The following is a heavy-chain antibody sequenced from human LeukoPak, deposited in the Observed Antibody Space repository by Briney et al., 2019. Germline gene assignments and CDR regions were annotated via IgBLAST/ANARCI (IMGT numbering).Heavy chain of an antibody. Sequence: SETLSLTCAVYGGSFSGYYWSWIRQPPGKGLEWIGEINHSGSTNYNPSLKSRVTISVDTSKNQFSLKLSSVTAADTAVYYCARSVNWKDFYYYTVWTSGAKGPRSPSP. CDR2: INHSGST. V-gene: IGHV4-34*01. D-gene: IGHD1-1*01. CDR3: ARSVNWKDFYYYTVWTS. J-gene: IGHJ6*02. CDR1: GGSFSGYY.